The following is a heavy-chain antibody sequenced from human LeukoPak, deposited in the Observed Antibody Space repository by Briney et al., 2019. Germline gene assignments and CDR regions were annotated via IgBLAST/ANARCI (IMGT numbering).Heavy chain of an antibody. V-gene: IGHV4-38-2*02. CDR1: GYSISSGYY. J-gene: IGHJ4*02. CDR2: IYHSGST. CDR3: ARDRAIVVVIARGIDY. Sequence: PSETLSLTCTVSGYSISSGYYWGWLRQPPGKGLEWIGSIYHSGSTYYNPSLKSRVTISVDTTKNQFSLKLSSVTAADTAVYYCARDRAIVVVIARGIDYWGQGTLVTVSS. D-gene: IGHD2-21*01.